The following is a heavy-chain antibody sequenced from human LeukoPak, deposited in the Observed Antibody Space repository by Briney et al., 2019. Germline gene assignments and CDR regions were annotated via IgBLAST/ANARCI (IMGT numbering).Heavy chain of an antibody. J-gene: IGHJ3*02. Sequence: ASVKVSCKASGYTFTSIYIHWVRQAPGQGLEWMGIINPSGANTIYAQKFQGRVTMTRDMSTSTVYMELSSLRSEDTAVYYCARVESWEHSGSSQDAFDIWGQGTVVTVSS. D-gene: IGHD1-26*01. V-gene: IGHV1-46*01. CDR3: ARVESWEHSGSSQDAFDI. CDR2: INPSGANT. CDR1: GYTFTSIY.